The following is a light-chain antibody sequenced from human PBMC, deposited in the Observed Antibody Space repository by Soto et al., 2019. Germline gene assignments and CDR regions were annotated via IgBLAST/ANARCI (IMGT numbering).Light chain of an antibody. CDR2: DAS. V-gene: IGKV1-33*01. CDR3: QQYDNLPLT. Sequence: DIQMTQSPCSLSASVVDRVTITFQASQDISNYLNWYQQKPGKAPKLLIYDASNLETGVPSRFSGSGSGTDFTFTISSLQPEDIATYYCQQYDNLPLTFGPGTKVDIK. J-gene: IGKJ3*01. CDR1: QDISNY.